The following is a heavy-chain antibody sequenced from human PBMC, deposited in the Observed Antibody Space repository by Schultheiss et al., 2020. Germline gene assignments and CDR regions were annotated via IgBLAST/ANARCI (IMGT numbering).Heavy chain of an antibody. CDR2: ISSSSSYI. CDR3: ARDQGCSSTSCPYYMDV. CDR1: GFTFNSYS. Sequence: GGSLRLSCAASGFTFNSYSMNWVRQAPGKGLEWVSSISSSSSYIYYADSVKGRFTISRDNAKNSMYLQMNSLRAEDTAVYYCARDQGCSSTSCPYYMDVWGQGTLVTVSS. V-gene: IGHV3-21*01. J-gene: IGHJ4*02. D-gene: IGHD2-2*01.